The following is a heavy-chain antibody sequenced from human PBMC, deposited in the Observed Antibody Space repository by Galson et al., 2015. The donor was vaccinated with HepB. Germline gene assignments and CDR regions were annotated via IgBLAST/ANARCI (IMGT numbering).Heavy chain of an antibody. J-gene: IGHJ6*02. D-gene: IGHD3-16*02. CDR2: VYYSGVT. CDR3: ARALGGSYFYGMDV. CDR1: GGSISSGGYY. Sequence: ATLSLTCTVSGGSISSGGYYWSWIRQHPGKGLEWIGSVYYSGVTYYNPSLKGRVTISVDTSKNQFPLRVSSVTAADTAMYYCARALGGSYFYGMDVWGQGTTVAVSS. V-gene: IGHV4-39*01.